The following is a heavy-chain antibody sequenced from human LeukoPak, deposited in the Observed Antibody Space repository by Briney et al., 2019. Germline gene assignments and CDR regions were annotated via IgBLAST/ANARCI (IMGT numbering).Heavy chain of an antibody. CDR2: IYYSGST. V-gene: IGHV4-30-4*01. D-gene: IGHD3-22*01. CDR1: GGSISSGDYY. Sequence: SETLSLTCTVSGGSISSGDYYWSWIRQPPGKGLEWIGYIYYSGSTYYNPSLKSRVTISVDTSKNQFSLKLSSVTAADTAVYYCARNPTLYYYDSSGYSFDPWGQGTLVTVSS. CDR3: ARNPTLYYYDSSGYSFDP. J-gene: IGHJ5*02.